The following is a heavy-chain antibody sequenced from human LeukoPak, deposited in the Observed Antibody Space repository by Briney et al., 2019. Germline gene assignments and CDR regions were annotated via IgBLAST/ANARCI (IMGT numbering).Heavy chain of an antibody. Sequence: SETLSLTCTVSGGSISSSSYYWGWIRQPPGKGLEWIGNIYHSGSTHYKPSLKSRVTISVNTSKNQFSLKLTSVTAADTAVYYCARVQTRWELPTDFDYWGQGTLVTVSS. D-gene: IGHD1-26*01. CDR2: IYHSGST. CDR1: GGSISSSSYY. CDR3: ARVQTRWELPTDFDY. V-gene: IGHV4-39*07. J-gene: IGHJ4*02.